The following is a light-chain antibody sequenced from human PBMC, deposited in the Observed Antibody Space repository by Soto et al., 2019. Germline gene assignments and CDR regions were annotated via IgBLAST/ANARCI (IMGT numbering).Light chain of an antibody. CDR1: QSVSSK. J-gene: IGKJ1*01. Sequence: VVMGGRGILSEKTGERATLSCRASQSVSSKLAWYQQKPGQVPRVLIYGASTRATGIPARFSGSGSGTEFTLTISSLQSEDFAVYFCQHYNDWPPTWAFGQGTKVDIK. V-gene: IGKV3-15*01. CDR2: GAS. CDR3: QHYNDWPPTWA.